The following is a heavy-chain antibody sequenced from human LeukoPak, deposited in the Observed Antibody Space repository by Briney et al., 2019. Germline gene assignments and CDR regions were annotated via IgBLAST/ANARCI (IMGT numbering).Heavy chain of an antibody. CDR3: ARDQGRWLVRTFDY. Sequence: SETLSLTCTVSGGSISSGSYYWVWIRQPPGKGLEWIGSIYYSGSTYYNPSLKSRVTISVDTSKNQFSLKLSSVTAADTAVYYCARDQGRWLVRTFDYWGQGTLVTVSS. J-gene: IGHJ4*02. CDR2: IYYSGST. V-gene: IGHV4-39*07. CDR1: GGSISSGSYY. D-gene: IGHD6-19*01.